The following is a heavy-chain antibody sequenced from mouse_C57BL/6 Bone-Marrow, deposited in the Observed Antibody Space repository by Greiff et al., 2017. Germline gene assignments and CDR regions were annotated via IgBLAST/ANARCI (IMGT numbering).Heavy chain of an antibody. J-gene: IGHJ1*03. Sequence: VQLQQSGAELVMPGASVKLSCKASGYTFTSYWMHWVKQRPGQGLEWIGEIDPSDSYTNYNQKFKGKSTLTVDKSSSTAYMQLSSLTSEDSAVYYCARDYGSSYDWYFDVWVTGTTVTVSS. CDR1: GYTFTSYW. CDR3: ARDYGSSYDWYFDV. CDR2: IDPSDSYT. D-gene: IGHD1-1*01. V-gene: IGHV1-69*01.